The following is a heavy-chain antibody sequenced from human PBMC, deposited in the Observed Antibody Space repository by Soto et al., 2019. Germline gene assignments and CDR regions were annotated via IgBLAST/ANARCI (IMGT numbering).Heavy chain of an antibody. CDR2: ISAYDGKT. CDR1: GYTFNTYG. CDR3: ARDPEEFWTSYWFGP. J-gene: IGHJ5*02. Sequence: ASVKVSCETSGYTFNTYGINWVRQAPGQGLELMGWISAYDGKTTYAEKFQGRVTLTTDTSTSTAYMELRSLRSDGTAIYYCARDPEEFWTSYWFGPWGQGTPVTAAS. V-gene: IGHV1-18*01. D-gene: IGHD3-3*01.